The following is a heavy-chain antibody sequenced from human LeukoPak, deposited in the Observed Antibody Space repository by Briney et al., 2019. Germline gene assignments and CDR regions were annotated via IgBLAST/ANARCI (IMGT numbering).Heavy chain of an antibody. CDR1: GFTFSSYA. CDR2: ISSNGGST. D-gene: IGHD5-18*01. Sequence: QPGGSLRLSCAASGFTFSSYAMHWVRQAPGKGLEYVSAISSNGGSTYYANSVKGRFTISRDNSKNTLYLQMGSLRAEDMAVYYCARGSGEDLDTATPNWGQGTLVTVSS. J-gene: IGHJ4*02. V-gene: IGHV3-64*01. CDR3: ARGSGEDLDTATPN.